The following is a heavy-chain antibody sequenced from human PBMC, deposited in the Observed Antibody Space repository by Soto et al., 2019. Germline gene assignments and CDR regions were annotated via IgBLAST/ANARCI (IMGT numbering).Heavy chain of an antibody. V-gene: IGHV4-34*01. Sequence: SETLSLTCAVYGGSFSGYYWSWIRQPPGKGLEWIGEINHSGSTNYNPSIKSRFTISVDTSKNQFYLKLSSVTAADTAVYYCARESACYYYGWKNAFDIWGQGTMVTVSS. CDR1: GGSFSGYY. CDR2: INHSGST. CDR3: ARESACYYYGWKNAFDI. J-gene: IGHJ3*02. D-gene: IGHD3-10*01.